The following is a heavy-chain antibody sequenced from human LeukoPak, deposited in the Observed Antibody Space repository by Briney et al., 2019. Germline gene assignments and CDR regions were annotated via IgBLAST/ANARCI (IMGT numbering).Heavy chain of an antibody. J-gene: IGHJ4*02. D-gene: IGHD3-22*01. CDR3: ARVLGYDSSGYYDGFDY. CDR1: GFTVSSNY. CDR2: IYSGGST. Sequence: GGSLRLSCAASGFTVSSNYMSWVRQAPGKGLEWVSVIYSGGSTYYADSVKGRFTISRDNSKNTLYLQMNSLRAEDTAVYYCARVLGYDSSGYYDGFDYWGQGTLVTVSS. V-gene: IGHV3-66*01.